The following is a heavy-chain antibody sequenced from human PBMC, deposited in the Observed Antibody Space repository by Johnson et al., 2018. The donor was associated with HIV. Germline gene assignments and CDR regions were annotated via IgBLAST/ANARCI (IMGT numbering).Heavy chain of an antibody. V-gene: IGHV3-30*03. D-gene: IGHD1-1*01. Sequence: QVQLVESGGGVVQPGRSLRLSCAASGFTFSSYGMHWVRQAPGKGLEWVAVISYDGSNKYYADSVKGRFTISRDNSKNSLYLQMNSLRAEDTAVYYCARVLGTSDAVDIWGQGTMVTVSS. J-gene: IGHJ3*02. CDR3: ARVLGTSDAVDI. CDR2: ISYDGSNK. CDR1: GFTFSSYG.